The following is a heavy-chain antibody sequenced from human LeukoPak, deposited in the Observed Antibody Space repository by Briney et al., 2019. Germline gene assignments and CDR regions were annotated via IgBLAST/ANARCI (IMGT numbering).Heavy chain of an antibody. J-gene: IGHJ4*02. CDR2: ISYDGSNK. CDR3: ARDSNDSSCYYLY. CDR1: GFTFSSYA. Sequence: PGGSLRLSCAASGFTFSSYAMHWVRQAPGKGLEWVAVISYDGSNKYYADSVKGRFTISRDNSKNTLYLQMNSLRAEDTAVYYCARDSNDSSCYYLYWGQGTLVTVSS. D-gene: IGHD3-22*01. V-gene: IGHV3-30*04.